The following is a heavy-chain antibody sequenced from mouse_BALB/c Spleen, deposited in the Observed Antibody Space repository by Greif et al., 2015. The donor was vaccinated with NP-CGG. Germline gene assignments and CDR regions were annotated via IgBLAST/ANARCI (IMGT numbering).Heavy chain of an antibody. Sequence: EVKLMESGPDLVKPGASMKISCKASGYSCTGYTMNWVKQSHGKNLEWIGFINPYNGGTSYNQKFKGKATLTVDKSSSTAYMELLSLTSEDSAVYYCAREGSTMTFAYWGQGTLVTVSA. D-gene: IGHD2-4*01. CDR2: INPYNGGT. CDR1: GYSCTGYT. CDR3: AREGSTMTFAY. J-gene: IGHJ3*01. V-gene: IGHV1-18*01.